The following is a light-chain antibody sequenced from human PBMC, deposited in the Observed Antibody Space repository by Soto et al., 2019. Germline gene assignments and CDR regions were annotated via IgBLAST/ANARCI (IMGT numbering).Light chain of an antibody. CDR3: QQYNDWPLT. CDR1: QSVSTN. Sequence: EIVMTQSPATLSVSPGERATLSCRASQSVSTNLAWYQQKPGQAPRLLIYGASTRATGIPARFSGSGSGTELTLTINSLQSADVAVYYCQQYNDWPLTFGGGTKVEIK. CDR2: GAS. V-gene: IGKV3-15*01. J-gene: IGKJ4*01.